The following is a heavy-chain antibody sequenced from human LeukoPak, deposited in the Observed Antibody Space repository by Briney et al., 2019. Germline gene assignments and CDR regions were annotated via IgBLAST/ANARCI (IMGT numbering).Heavy chain of an antibody. Sequence: TSETLSLTCAVYGGSFSGYYWSWIRQPPGKGLEWIGEINHSGSTNYNPSLKSRVTISVDTSKNQFSLKLSSVTAADTAVYYCARAPIFSSTVTTHPTGFDPWGQGTLVTVSS. CDR3: ARAPIFSSTVTTHPTGFDP. V-gene: IGHV4-34*01. D-gene: IGHD4-17*01. CDR2: INHSGST. J-gene: IGHJ5*02. CDR1: GGSFSGYY.